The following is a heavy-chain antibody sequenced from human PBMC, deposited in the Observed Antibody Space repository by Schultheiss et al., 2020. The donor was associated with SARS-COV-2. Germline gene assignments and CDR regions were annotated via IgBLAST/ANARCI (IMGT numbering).Heavy chain of an antibody. CDR2: TSYDGSNK. J-gene: IGHJ6*02. V-gene: IGHV3-30*18. CDR3: TNLGITMDVDV. CDR1: GFTFSSYA. D-gene: IGHD3-10*01. Sequence: GGSLRLSCAASGFTFSSYAMSWVRQAPGKGLEWVAVTSYDGSNKYYVDSVRGRFTISRDNSKNTLYLQMNSLRAEDTAVYYCTNLGITMDVDVWGQGTTVTVSS.